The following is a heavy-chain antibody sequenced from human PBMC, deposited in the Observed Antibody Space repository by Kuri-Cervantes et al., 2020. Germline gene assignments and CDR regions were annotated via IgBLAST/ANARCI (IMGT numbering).Heavy chain of an antibody. CDR3: AREMTTVTTGGRAFDI. CDR1: GGSISSSNW. CDR2: IYHSGST. J-gene: IGHJ3*02. Sequence: SETLSLTCAVSGGSISSSNWWSWVRQPPGKGLEWIGEIYHSGSTNYNPSLKSRVTISVDKSKNQFSLKLSSVTAADTAVYYCAREMTTVTTGGRAFDIWGQGTMVTVSS. V-gene: IGHV4-4*02. D-gene: IGHD4-17*01.